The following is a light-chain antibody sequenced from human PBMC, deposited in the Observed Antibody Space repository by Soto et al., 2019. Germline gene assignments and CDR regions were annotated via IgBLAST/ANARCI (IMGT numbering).Light chain of an antibody. J-gene: IGKJ1*01. V-gene: IGKV3-15*01. CDR1: QSVGNN. CDR2: GAS. CDR3: QQYDTGHRT. Sequence: EVVMTQSPATLSLSPGERAALSCRASQSVGNNLAWYQQKPGQAPRLLIHGASTRATDIPARFSGSGSGTEFTLTLSSMQSEDFAVYYCQQYDTGHRTFGQGTKVEIK.